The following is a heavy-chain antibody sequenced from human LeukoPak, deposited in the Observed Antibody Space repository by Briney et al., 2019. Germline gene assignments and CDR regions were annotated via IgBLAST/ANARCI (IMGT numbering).Heavy chain of an antibody. CDR3: ARDDYGDYED. CDR2: IYSGGST. D-gene: IGHD4-17*01. Sequence: PGGSLRLSCAASGFTVSSNYMSWVRQAPGKGLEWVSVIYSGGSTYYADSVKGRFTISRHNSKNTLYLQMDSLRAEDTAVYYCARDDYGDYEDWGQGTLVTVSS. J-gene: IGHJ4*02. CDR1: GFTVSSNY. V-gene: IGHV3-53*04.